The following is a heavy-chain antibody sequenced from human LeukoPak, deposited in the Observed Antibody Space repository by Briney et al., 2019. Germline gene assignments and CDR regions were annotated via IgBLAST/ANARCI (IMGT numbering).Heavy chain of an antibody. D-gene: IGHD3-3*01. Sequence: ASVKVSCKASGYTFTSYGISWVRQAPGQGLEWMGWISAYSGNTNYAQKLQGRVTMITDTSTSTAYMELRSLRSDDTAVYYCARAAMEWDYYYYYYMDVWGKGTTVTVSS. CDR1: GYTFTSYG. V-gene: IGHV1-18*01. J-gene: IGHJ6*03. CDR3: ARAAMEWDYYYYYYMDV. CDR2: ISAYSGNT.